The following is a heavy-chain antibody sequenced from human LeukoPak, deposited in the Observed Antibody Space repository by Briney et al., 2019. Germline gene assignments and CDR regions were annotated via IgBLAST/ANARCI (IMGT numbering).Heavy chain of an antibody. J-gene: IGHJ4*02. CDR2: FHSDGSTT. D-gene: IGHD6-19*01. V-gene: IGHV3-74*01. Sequence: GGSLRLSCAASGFTLSSYRMNWVRQAPGKGLVWVSRFHSDGSTTTYAGSVKGRFTISRDNAKNTLYLQMNSLRAEDTAVYYCAREGVAGALDYWGQGTLVTVSS. CDR1: GFTLSSYR. CDR3: AREGVAGALDY.